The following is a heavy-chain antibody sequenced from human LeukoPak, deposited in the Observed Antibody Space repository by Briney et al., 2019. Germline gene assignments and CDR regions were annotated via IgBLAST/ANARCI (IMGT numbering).Heavy chain of an antibody. CDR3: AKERFTVTSHFDY. J-gene: IGHJ4*02. D-gene: IGHD4-17*01. V-gene: IGHV3-30*02. Sequence: GGSLSLSCAASGFTFSSYGIHWVRQAPGKGLEWVAFIRYDGGNKYYADSVKGRFTISRDNSKNTLYLQMNSLRAEDTAVYYCAKERFTVTSHFDYWGQGTLVTVSS. CDR2: IRYDGGNK. CDR1: GFTFSSYG.